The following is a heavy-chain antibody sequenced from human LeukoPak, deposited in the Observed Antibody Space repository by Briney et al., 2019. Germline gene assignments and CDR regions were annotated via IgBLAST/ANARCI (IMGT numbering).Heavy chain of an antibody. J-gene: IGHJ4*02. CDR3: ARDIGYYDSSGYYYSESHDY. CDR2: INPSGGST. D-gene: IGHD3-22*01. Sequence: ASVKVSCKASGYTFTSYYMHWVRQAPGQGLEWMGIINPSGGSTSYAQKFQGRVTMTRDTSTSTVYMELSSLRSEDTAVYYCARDIGYYDSSGYYYSESHDYWGQGTLVTVSS. V-gene: IGHV1-46*01. CDR1: GYTFTSYY.